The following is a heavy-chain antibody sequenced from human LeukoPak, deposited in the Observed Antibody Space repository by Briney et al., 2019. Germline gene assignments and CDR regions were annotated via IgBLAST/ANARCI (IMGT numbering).Heavy chain of an antibody. D-gene: IGHD1-26*01. CDR3: ARSQVGATPICDY. V-gene: IGHV1-2*02. CDR2: INPNSGGT. J-gene: IGHJ4*02. CDR1: RYTFTGYY. Sequence: GASVKVSCKASRYTFTGYYMHWVRQAPGQGVEWMGWINPNSGGTNYAQEFQGRVTMTRDTSISTAYMELSRLRSDDTAVYYCARSQVGATPICDYWGQGTLVTVSS.